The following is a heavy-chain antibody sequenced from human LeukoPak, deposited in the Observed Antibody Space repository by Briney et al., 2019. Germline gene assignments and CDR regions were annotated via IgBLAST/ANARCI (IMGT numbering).Heavy chain of an antibody. CDR3: ARDPGNPGGPWFDP. Sequence: GGSLRLSCAASGFTSSSYWMSWVRQAPGKGLEWVANIKEDGTEKYYVDSVKGRFTIFRDNAKNSLYLQMNSLRAEDTAVYYCARDPGNPGGPWFDPWGQGTLVTVSS. J-gene: IGHJ5*02. V-gene: IGHV3-7*03. CDR1: GFTSSSYW. D-gene: IGHD3-10*01. CDR2: IKEDGTEK.